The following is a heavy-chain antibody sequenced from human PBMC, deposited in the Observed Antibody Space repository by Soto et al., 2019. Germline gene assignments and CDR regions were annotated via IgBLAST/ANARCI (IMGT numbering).Heavy chain of an antibody. D-gene: IGHD1-26*01. V-gene: IGHV6-1*01. CDR3: ARRGTLGGTCDY. CDR1: GDSVSSNSAA. Sequence: SQTLSLTCAISGDSVSSNSAAWNWIRQSPSRGLEWLGRTYYRSKNYNDYSVSVKSRITIIPDTSKNQFSLQLNSVTPEDTAVYYGARRGTLGGTCDYWGQGSLVTVSS. J-gene: IGHJ4*02. CDR2: TYYRSKNYN.